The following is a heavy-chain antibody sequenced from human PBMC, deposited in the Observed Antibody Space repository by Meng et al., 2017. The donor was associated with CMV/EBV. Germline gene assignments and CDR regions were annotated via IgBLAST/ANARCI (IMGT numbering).Heavy chain of an antibody. J-gene: IGHJ6*02. CDR2: IIPIFGTA. D-gene: IGHD1-26*01. V-gene: IGHV1-69*05. CDR3: AREGIVGATTSWGDYYYYGMDV. Sequence: SVKVSCKASGGTFSSYAISWVRQAPGQGLEWMGGIIPIFGTANYAQKFQGRVTITTDESTSTAYMELSSLRSEDTAVYYCAREGIVGATTSWGDYYYYGMDVWGQGTTVTVSS. CDR1: GGTFSSYA.